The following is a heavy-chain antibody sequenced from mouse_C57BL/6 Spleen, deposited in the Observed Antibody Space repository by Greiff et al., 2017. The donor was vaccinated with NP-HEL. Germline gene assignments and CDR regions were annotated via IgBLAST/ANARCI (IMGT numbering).Heavy chain of an antibody. CDR2: IDPETGGT. CDR1: GYTFTDYE. V-gene: IGHV1-15*01. CDR3: TRRWDYAMDY. D-gene: IGHD1-1*02. J-gene: IGHJ4*01. Sequence: VQLVESGAELVRPGASVTLSCKASGYTFTDYEMHWVKQTPVHGLEWIGAIDPETGGTAYNQKFKGKAILTADKSSSTAYMELRSLTSEDSAVYYCTRRWDYAMDYWGQGTSVTVSS.